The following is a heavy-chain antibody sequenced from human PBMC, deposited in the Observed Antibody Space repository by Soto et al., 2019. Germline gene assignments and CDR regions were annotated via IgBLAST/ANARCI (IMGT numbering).Heavy chain of an antibody. V-gene: IGHV1-3*01. CDR2: INADSGNT. CDR1: GYTFTTYT. CDR3: ARGSFIILLVRVAY. D-gene: IGHD3-10*01. Sequence: ASVKVSCKASGYTFTTYTLHWVRQAPGQRLEWMGWINADSGNTKYSQKFQGRVTITRDTSASTTYVELSSLRSEDTAVYYCARGSFIILLVRVAYGGQGPLVPVPS. J-gene: IGHJ4*02.